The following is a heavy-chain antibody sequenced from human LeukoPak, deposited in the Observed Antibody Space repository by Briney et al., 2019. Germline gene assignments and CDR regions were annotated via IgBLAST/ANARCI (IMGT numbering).Heavy chain of an antibody. CDR1: GFTFDDYA. CDR2: ISWNSGSI. Sequence: GRSLRLSCAASGFTFDDYAMHWVRQAPGKGLEWVSGISWNSGSIGYADSVKGRFTISGDNAKNSLYLQMNSLRAEDTALYYCAKDKIVATILGAFDIWGQGTMVTVSS. D-gene: IGHD5-12*01. CDR3: AKDKIVATILGAFDI. V-gene: IGHV3-9*01. J-gene: IGHJ3*02.